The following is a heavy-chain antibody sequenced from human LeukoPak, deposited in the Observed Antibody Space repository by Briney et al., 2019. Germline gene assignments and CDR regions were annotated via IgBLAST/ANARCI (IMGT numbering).Heavy chain of an antibody. CDR3: ARAISGCYDY. D-gene: IGHD3-10*01. J-gene: IGHJ4*02. CDR1: GFTFSTYW. CDR2: IHQHGTKG. V-gene: IGHV3-7*03. Sequence: GGSLRLSCAASGFTFSTYWMTWVRQAPGKGLEWVANIHQHGTKGYYVDSLKGRFTISRDNAKNSLYLKMNSLTAEDTAVYSCARAISGCYDYWGQGTLVTVSS.